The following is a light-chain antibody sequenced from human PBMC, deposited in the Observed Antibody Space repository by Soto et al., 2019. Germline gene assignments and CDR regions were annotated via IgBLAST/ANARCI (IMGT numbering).Light chain of an antibody. CDR3: QQYGDSPRT. J-gene: IGKJ5*01. CDR2: DAF. CDR1: RSLDSGQ. V-gene: IGKV3-20*01. Sequence: EILLTQSPGTLSLSPGESATLSCRASRSLDSGQLAWYQQKVGRAPRLLIHDAFMRATGIPDRFSGSGSGTDFTLTIARLEPEDFAVYYCQQYGDSPRTFGQGTRLEIK.